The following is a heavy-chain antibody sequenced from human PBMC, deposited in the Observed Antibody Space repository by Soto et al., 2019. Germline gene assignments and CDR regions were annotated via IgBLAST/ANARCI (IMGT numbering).Heavy chain of an antibody. D-gene: IGHD3-3*01. CDR3: ARENLRRHVYDFWSGYHTGLDY. Sequence: QVQLVQSGAEVKKPGASVKVSCKASGYTFTGYYIHWVRQAPGQGLEWMGWISPNSGGTNYAQKFQGWITMTRDTSISTAYMELSRLRSDDTAVYYCARENLRRHVYDFWSGYHTGLDYWGQGTLVTVSS. V-gene: IGHV1-2*04. CDR2: ISPNSGGT. J-gene: IGHJ4*02. CDR1: GYTFTGYY.